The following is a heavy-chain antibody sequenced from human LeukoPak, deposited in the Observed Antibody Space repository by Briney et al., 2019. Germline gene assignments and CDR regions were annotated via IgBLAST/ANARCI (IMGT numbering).Heavy chain of an antibody. D-gene: IGHD2-2*03. CDR2: IYYSGST. Sequence: SETLSLTCTVSGGSTSSYYWSWIRQPPGKGLEWIGYIYYSGSTNYNPSLKSRVTISVDTSKNQFSLKLSSVTAADTAVYYCASGLSGDYWGQGTLVTVSS. V-gene: IGHV4-59*01. J-gene: IGHJ4*02. CDR3: ASGLSGDY. CDR1: GGSTSSYY.